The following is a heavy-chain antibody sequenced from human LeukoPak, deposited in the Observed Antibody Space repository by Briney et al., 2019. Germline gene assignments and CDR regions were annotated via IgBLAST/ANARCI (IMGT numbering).Heavy chain of an antibody. CDR3: ARSAQRGYGYCSSTSCYWGYFDY. CDR2: ISYDGSNK. V-gene: IGHV3-30-3*01. Sequence: GGSLRLSCAASGFTFSSYAMHWVRQAPGKGLEWVAVISYDGSNKYYADSVKGRFTISRDNSKNTLYLQMNSLRAEDTAVYYCARSAQRGYGYCSSTSCYWGYFDYWGQGTLVTVSS. D-gene: IGHD2-2*01. J-gene: IGHJ4*02. CDR1: GFTFSSYA.